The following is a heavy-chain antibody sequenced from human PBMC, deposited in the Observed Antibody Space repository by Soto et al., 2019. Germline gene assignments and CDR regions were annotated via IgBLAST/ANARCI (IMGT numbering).Heavy chain of an antibody. CDR3: GRGILGPGDYFYGIDV. Sequence: VGSLRLSCAFSVLTFNNYDMHCVRQFTGKPLEWVSGIGTAGDTWYPGSVQGRFTIFRENDKNSLYLQMNSLRAEDTAVYYCGRGILGPGDYFYGIDVWGQGTTVSVSS. D-gene: IGHD1-26*01. V-gene: IGHV3-13*01. J-gene: IGHJ6*02. CDR2: IGTAGDT. CDR1: VLTFNNYD.